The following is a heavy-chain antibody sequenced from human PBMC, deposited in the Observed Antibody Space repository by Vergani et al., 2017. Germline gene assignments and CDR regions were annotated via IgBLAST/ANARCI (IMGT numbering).Heavy chain of an antibody. Sequence: EVQLVESGGGLVKPGGSLRLSCAASGFPFSSYSMNWVRQAPGKGLEWVSSISSSSSYIYYADSVKGRFTIARDNAKNSLYLQMNSLRAEDTAVYYCARGGRYITSSAFNWGQGTLVTVSS. D-gene: IGHD6-6*01. V-gene: IGHV3-21*01. CDR1: GFPFSSYS. CDR2: ISSSSSYI. CDR3: ARGGRYITSSAFN. J-gene: IGHJ4*02.